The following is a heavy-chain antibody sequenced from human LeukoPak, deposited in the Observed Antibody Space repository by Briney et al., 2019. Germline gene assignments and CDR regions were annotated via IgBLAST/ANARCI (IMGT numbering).Heavy chain of an antibody. Sequence: SVKVSCKASGGTFSSYAISWVRQAPGQGLEWMGGIIPIFGTAEYAKKFQGRVTITADESTSTAYMELSSLRSEDTAVYYCARDGGYAYDSSGYYLGWGQGTLVTVSS. D-gene: IGHD3-22*01. J-gene: IGHJ4*02. V-gene: IGHV1-69*01. CDR1: GGTFSSYA. CDR3: ARDGGYAYDSSGYYLG. CDR2: IIPIFGTA.